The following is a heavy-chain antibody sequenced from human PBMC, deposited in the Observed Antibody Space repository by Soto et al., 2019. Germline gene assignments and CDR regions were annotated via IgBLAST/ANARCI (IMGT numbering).Heavy chain of an antibody. J-gene: IGHJ3*02. CDR3: ARAPGRVTVGAFDI. D-gene: IGHD3-10*01. CDR2: IYSGGST. Sequence: EVQLVESGGGLIQPGGSLRLSCAASGFTVSSNYMSWVRQAPGKGLEWVSVIYSGGSTYYADSVKGRFTISRDNSKDTLYLQMNSRRAEDTAVYYCARAPGRVTVGAFDIWGLVTMVTVSS. CDR1: GFTVSSNY. V-gene: IGHV3-53*01.